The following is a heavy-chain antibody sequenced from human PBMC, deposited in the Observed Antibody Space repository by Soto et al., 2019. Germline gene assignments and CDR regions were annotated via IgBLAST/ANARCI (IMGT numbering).Heavy chain of an antibody. Sequence: QITLKESGPTLVKPTQTLTLTCTSSGFSLSTSGVGVGWIRQPPGKALEWLALIYWDDDKRYSPSLKSRLTITKVTSKNQVVLTMTNMDPVDTATYYCAHMSAAAASDYWGQGTLVTVSS. CDR2: IYWDDDK. V-gene: IGHV2-5*02. CDR1: GFSLSTSGVG. CDR3: AHMSAAAASDY. J-gene: IGHJ4*02. D-gene: IGHD6-13*01.